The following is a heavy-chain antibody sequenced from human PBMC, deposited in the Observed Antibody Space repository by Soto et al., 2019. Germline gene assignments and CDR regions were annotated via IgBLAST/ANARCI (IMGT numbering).Heavy chain of an antibody. V-gene: IGHV4-59*01. J-gene: IGHJ5*02. CDR3: ARDTHYYGYSAYYEDWFDP. CDR2: INYGGST. CDR1: GGSISGYY. D-gene: IGHD3-22*01. Sequence: ASETLSLTCTVSGGSISGYYWSWIRQPPGKGLEWVGYINYGGSTNSNPSLKSRVTISVDTSKNQFSLKLSSVTAADTAVYYCARDTHYYGYSAYYEDWFDPWGQGTLVTVSS.